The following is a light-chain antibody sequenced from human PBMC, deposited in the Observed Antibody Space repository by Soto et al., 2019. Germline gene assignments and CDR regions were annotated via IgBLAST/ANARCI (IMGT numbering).Light chain of an antibody. CDR1: SSDVGGYNY. J-gene: IGLJ2*01. CDR3: SSYAGSNNWDVV. CDR2: EVS. V-gene: IGLV2-8*01. Sequence: QSALTQPPSASGSPGQSVTISCTGTSSDVGGYNYVSWYQQHPGKATKLMIYEVSKRPSGVPDRFSGSKSGNTASLTVSGLQAEDEADYYCSSYAGSNNWDVVFGGGTKVTVL.